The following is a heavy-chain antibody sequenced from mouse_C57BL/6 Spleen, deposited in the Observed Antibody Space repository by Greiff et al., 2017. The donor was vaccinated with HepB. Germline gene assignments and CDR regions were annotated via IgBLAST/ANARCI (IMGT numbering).Heavy chain of an antibody. D-gene: IGHD2-3*01. J-gene: IGHJ2*01. CDR3: ARGPYDGYLFDY. Sequence: VQLQQSGAELVKPGASVKISCKASGYAFSSYWMNWVKQRPGKGLEWIGQIYPGDGDTNYNGKFKGKATLTADKSSSTAYMQLSSLTSEDSAVYFCARGPYDGYLFDYWGQGTTLTVSS. CDR2: IYPGDGDT. CDR1: GYAFSSYW. V-gene: IGHV1-80*01.